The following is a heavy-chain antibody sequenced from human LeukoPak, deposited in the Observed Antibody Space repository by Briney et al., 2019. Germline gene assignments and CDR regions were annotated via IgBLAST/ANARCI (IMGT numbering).Heavy chain of an antibody. CDR2: IVVGSGKT. CDR1: GFTFRTAA. D-gene: IGHD3-16*02. V-gene: IGHV1-58*02. Sequence: TSVKVSCKASGFTFRTAAMQWVRQGRGQHLEWIGWIVVGSGKTKYAQQFQDRVTITRDMSTSTVFMELSSLRSEDPAVYYCAGVSEGNWFAPWGQGTLVTVSS. J-gene: IGHJ5*02. CDR3: AGVSEGNWFAP.